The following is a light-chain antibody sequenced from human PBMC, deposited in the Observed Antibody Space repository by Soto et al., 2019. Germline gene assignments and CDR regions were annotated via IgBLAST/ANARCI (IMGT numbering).Light chain of an antibody. CDR3: SSYTTSSTWV. Sequence: QSVLTQPASVSGSPGQSITISCTETSSDVGGYNYVSWFQQHPGKAPKLMISEVSNRPSGVSNRFSGSKSGNTASLTISGLQAEDEADYYCSSYTTSSTWVFGGGTKLTVL. J-gene: IGLJ3*02. CDR1: SSDVGGYNY. V-gene: IGLV2-14*01. CDR2: EVS.